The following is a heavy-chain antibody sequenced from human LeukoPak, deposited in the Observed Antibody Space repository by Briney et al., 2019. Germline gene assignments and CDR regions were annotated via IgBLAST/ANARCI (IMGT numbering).Heavy chain of an antibody. V-gene: IGHV4-34*01. J-gene: IGHJ4*02. CDR2: INHSGST. D-gene: IGHD3-22*01. CDR3: ARGVQTSGSTFFDY. Sequence: SETLSLTCAVYGGSFSGYYWSWIRQPPGKGLEWIGEINHSGSTNYNPSLKSRVTISVDTSKNQFSLKLSSVTAADTAAYYCARGVQTSGSTFFDYWGQGTLVTVSS. CDR1: GGSFSGYY.